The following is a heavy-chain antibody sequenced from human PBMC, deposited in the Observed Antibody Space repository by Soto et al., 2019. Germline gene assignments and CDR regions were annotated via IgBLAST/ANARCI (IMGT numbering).Heavy chain of an antibody. CDR3: ARVGSTLAAGTPDY. J-gene: IGHJ4*02. Sequence: QVQLVESGGGLVKPGGSLRLSCAASGFTFSDYYMSWFRQAPGKGLEWVSYIRGSGSITHDADSVKGRFTISRDNAKNSLYLQMNSLRAEDTAIYYCARVGSTLAAGTPDYWGQGTLVTVSS. D-gene: IGHD6-13*01. V-gene: IGHV3-11*01. CDR2: IRGSGSIT. CDR1: GFTFSDYY.